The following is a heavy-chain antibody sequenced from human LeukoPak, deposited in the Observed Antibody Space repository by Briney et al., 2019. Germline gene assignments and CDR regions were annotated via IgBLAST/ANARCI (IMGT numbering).Heavy chain of an antibody. CDR2: ISSSSSYI. J-gene: IGHJ3*02. CDR1: GFTFSSYS. CDR3: ARALSARAFDI. D-gene: IGHD5/OR15-5a*01. Sequence: GGSLRLSCAASGFTFSSYSMNWVRQAPGKGLEWVSSISSSSSYIYYADSVKGRFTISRDNAKNSLYLQMNSLRAEDTAVYYCARALSARAFDIWGQGTMVTVSS. V-gene: IGHV3-21*01.